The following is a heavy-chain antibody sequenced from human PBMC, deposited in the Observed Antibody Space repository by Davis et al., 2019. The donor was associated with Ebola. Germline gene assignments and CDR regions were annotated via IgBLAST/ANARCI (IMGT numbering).Heavy chain of an antibody. CDR3: ASLRRTITGMDDAFDI. CDR2: IFPDDSDA. D-gene: IGHD1-20*01. J-gene: IGHJ3*02. Sequence: GESLKISCKGSGYGFTNYWIGWVRQMSGKGLEWMGFIFPDDSDATYSPSFQGQVTFSVDKSIKTAYLQWSSLKASDTAMYYCASLRRTITGMDDAFDIWGQGTMVTVSS. CDR1: GYGFTNYW. V-gene: IGHV5-51*01.